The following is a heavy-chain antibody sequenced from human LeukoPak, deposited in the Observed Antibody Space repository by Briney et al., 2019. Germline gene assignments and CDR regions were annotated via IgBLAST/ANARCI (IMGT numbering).Heavy chain of an antibody. CDR3: ARAAAAGKGSFDY. CDR2: IYYSGST. D-gene: IGHD6-13*01. CDR1: GGSISSYY. V-gene: IGHV4-59*01. J-gene: IGHJ4*02. Sequence: SETLSLTCTVSGGSISSYYWSWIRQPPGKGLEWIGYIYYSGSTNYNPSLKSRVTTSVDTSKNQFSLKLSSVTAADTAVYCCARAAAAGKGSFDYWGQGTLVTVSS.